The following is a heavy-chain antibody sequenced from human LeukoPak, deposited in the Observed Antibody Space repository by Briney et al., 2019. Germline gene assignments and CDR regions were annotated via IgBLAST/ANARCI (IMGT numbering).Heavy chain of an antibody. J-gene: IGHJ4*02. V-gene: IGHV3-21*04. CDR2: ISSSSSYI. D-gene: IGHD2-15*01. CDR3: AKDNLARYCYDGSCFRAFDY. Sequence: GGSLRLSCAASGFTFSSYSMNWVRQAPGKGLEWVSSISSSSSYIYYADSVKGRFTISRDNSKKSLYLQMNSLRTEDTALYYCAKDNLARYCYDGSCFRAFDYWGQGTLVTVSS. CDR1: GFTFSSYS.